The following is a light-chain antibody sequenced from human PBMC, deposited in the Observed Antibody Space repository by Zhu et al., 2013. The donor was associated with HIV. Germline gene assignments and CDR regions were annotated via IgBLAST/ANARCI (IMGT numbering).Light chain of an antibody. V-gene: IGKV3-20*01. CDR1: QNISGDY. J-gene: IGKJ4*01. CDR2: DAS. Sequence: EILLTQSPATLALSPGERATLSCRASQNISGDYLAWYQQKPGQAPRLVIYDASRRATGIPARFSGSGSGTDFTLTISRLEPEDFALYYCQQYGSSPLTFGGGTKVEIK. CDR3: QQYGSSPLT.